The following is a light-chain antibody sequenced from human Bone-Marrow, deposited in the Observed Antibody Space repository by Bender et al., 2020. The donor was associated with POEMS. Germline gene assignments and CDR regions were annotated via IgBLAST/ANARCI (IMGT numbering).Light chain of an antibody. CDR3: QSYDNSLGGWV. CDR2: TSN. CDR1: SSNIGRNS. J-gene: IGLJ3*02. Sequence: QSVLTQPPSASETPGQRVTISCSGSSSNIGRNSVYWYQQLPGTAPKLLIHTSNQRPSGVPDRFSGSKSGTSASLAITGLQAEDEGDYYCQSYDNSLGGWVFGGGTKLTVL. V-gene: IGLV1-44*01.